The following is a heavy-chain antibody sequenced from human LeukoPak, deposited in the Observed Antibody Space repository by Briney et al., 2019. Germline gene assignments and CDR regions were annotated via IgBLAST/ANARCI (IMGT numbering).Heavy chain of an antibody. V-gene: IGHV4-39*01. D-gene: IGHD1-1*01. Sequence: SETLSLTCTVSGGSVSSRNYYWGWIRQPPGKGLEWIGSMYYSGTTYYNPSLKSRVTISVDTSKNQFSLQLNSVTPEDTAVYYCARGNWNPDRLFDPWGQGTLVTVSS. CDR2: MYYSGTT. CDR1: GGSVSSRNYY. J-gene: IGHJ5*02. CDR3: ARGNWNPDRLFDP.